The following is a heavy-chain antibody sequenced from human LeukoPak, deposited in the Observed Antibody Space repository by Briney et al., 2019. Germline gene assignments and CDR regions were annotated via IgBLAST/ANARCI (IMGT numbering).Heavy chain of an antibody. J-gene: IGHJ5*02. CDR2: INHSGST. Sequence: SETLTLTCTVSGYSISSGYYWGWIRQPPGKGLEWIGSINHSGSTNYNPSLKSRVTISVDTSKNQFSLKLSSVTAADTAVYYCAKRLRPRYWFDPWGQGTLVTVSS. V-gene: IGHV4-38-2*02. CDR1: GYSISSGYY. CDR3: AKRLRPRYWFDP. D-gene: IGHD4-17*01.